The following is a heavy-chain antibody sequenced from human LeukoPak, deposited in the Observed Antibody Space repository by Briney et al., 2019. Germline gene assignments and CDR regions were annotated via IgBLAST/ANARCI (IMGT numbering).Heavy chain of an antibody. Sequence: PGGSLRLSCAASGFTFSRYGMHWVRQGPGKGLVWVSRINSDVSSTTYADSVKGRFTISRDNAKNTLYLQMNSLRAEDTAVYYCARGYDSSGYYYADAFDIWGQGTTVTVSS. D-gene: IGHD3-22*01. CDR3: ARGYDSSGYYYADAFDI. J-gene: IGHJ3*02. CDR1: GFTFSRYG. V-gene: IGHV3-74*01. CDR2: INSDVSST.